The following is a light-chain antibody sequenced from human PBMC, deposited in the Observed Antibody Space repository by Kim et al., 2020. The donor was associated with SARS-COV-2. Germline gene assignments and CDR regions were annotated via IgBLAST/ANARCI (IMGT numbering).Light chain of an antibody. J-gene: IGLJ3*02. CDR1: NIGSKS. CDR3: QVWDSAGDHRV. V-gene: IGLV3-21*04. CDR2: FDS. Sequence: PGKTASITCGGNNIGSKSVHWYQQRPGQAPVLVIYFDSDRPSGIPERFSGSNSGNTATLTISSVEAGDEAAYYCQVWDSAGDHRVFGGGTQLAVL.